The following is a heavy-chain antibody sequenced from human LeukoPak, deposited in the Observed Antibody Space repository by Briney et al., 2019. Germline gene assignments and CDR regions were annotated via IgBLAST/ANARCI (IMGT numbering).Heavy chain of an antibody. CDR1: GGSISRYY. Sequence: SETLSLTCTVSGGSISRYYWSWIRQPAGKGLDWIGRIYTSGSTNYNPSLKSRVTMSVDTSKNQFSLKLGSVTAADTAAYYCATELYYYDSSGYFVYWGQGTLVTVSS. D-gene: IGHD3-22*01. CDR3: ATELYYYDSSGYFVY. CDR2: IYTSGST. J-gene: IGHJ4*02. V-gene: IGHV4-4*07.